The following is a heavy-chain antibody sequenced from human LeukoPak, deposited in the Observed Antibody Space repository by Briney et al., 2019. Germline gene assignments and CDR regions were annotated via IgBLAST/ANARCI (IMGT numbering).Heavy chain of an antibody. CDR2: ISSSSSYT. D-gene: IGHD2-15*01. V-gene: IGHV3-21*05. J-gene: IGHJ5*02. Sequence: GGSLRLSCAASGFTFSSYSMNWVRQAPGKGLEWVSYISSSSSYTNYADSVKGRFTISRDNAKNSLYLQMNSLRAEDTAVYYCARTQRVVVAATNWFDPWGQGTLVTVSS. CDR3: ARTQRVVVAATNWFDP. CDR1: GFTFSSYS.